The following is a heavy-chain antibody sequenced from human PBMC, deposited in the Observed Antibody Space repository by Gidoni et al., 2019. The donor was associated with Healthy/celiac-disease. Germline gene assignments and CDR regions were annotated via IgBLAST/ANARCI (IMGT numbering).Heavy chain of an antibody. CDR2: INSDGSST. CDR3: AREADTFGGVIPAG. V-gene: IGHV3-74*01. Sequence: EVQLVESGGGLVQPGGSLRLSCAASGFTFSSYWMHWVRQAPGKGLVWVSRINSDGSSTSYADSVKGRFTISRDNAKNTLYQQMNSLRAEDTAVYYCAREADTFGGVIPAGWGQGTLVTVSS. CDR1: GFTFSSYW. J-gene: IGHJ4*02. D-gene: IGHD3-16*01.